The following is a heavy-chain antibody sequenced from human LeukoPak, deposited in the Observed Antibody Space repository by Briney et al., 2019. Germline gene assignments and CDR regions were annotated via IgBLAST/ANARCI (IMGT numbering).Heavy chain of an antibody. CDR1: GFTFSSYA. CDR3: AKGVYSNYYGMDV. D-gene: IGHD4-11*01. V-gene: IGHV3-23*01. CDR2: ISGSDGST. J-gene: IGHJ6*02. Sequence: GGSLRLSCAASGFTFSSYAMSWVRQAPGKGLEWVSAISGSDGSTYYADSVKGRFTISRDNSKNTLYLQMNSLRAEDTAVYYCAKGVYSNYYGMDVWGQGTTVTVSS.